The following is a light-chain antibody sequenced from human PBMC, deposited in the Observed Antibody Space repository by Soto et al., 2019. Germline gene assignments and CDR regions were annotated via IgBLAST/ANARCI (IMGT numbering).Light chain of an antibody. CDR3: SSYAGSNNFV. Sequence: LTQPPSASGSPGQSVTISCTGTSSDVGDYNYVSWYQQHPGKAPKLMIYEVSKRPSGVPDRFSGSKSGNTASLTVSGLQAEDEADYYCSSYAGSNNFVFGGGTKLTVL. CDR1: SSDVGDYNY. J-gene: IGLJ2*01. V-gene: IGLV2-8*01. CDR2: EVS.